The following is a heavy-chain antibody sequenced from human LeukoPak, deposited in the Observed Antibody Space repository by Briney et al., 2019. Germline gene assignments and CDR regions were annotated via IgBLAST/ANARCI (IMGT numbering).Heavy chain of an antibody. CDR2: ISGSGGST. J-gene: IGHJ4*02. Sequence: GGSLRLSCAASGFTFGSYAMSWVRQAPGKGLECVSSISGSGGSTDYADSVKGRFTISRDNSENTLYLQMSSLRAEDTAVYYCAKEGYPYYSGSSDYLDYWGQGSLVTVSS. CDR3: AKEGYPYYSGSSDYLDY. V-gene: IGHV3-23*01. D-gene: IGHD3-22*01. CDR1: GFTFGSYA.